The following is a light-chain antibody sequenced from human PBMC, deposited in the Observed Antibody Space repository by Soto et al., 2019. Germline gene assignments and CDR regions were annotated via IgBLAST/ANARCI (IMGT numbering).Light chain of an antibody. CDR2: DTN. Sequence: EIVLTQSPGTLSLSPGERATLSCRASQSLNYFLAWYQQKPGQAPRLLIYDTNNRAPDIPARFSGSGSGTDFTLTISSLEPEDFALYYCQQRIDWPPTFGGGTKVEL. CDR3: QQRIDWPPT. J-gene: IGKJ4*01. CDR1: QSLNYF. V-gene: IGKV3-11*01.